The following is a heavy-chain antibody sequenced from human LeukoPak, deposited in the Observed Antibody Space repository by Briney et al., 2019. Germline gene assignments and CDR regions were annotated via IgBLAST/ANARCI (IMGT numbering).Heavy chain of an antibody. Sequence: GGSLRLSCAASGFTFSSFGMNWVRQAPGKGLEWVAHINPDGRDTYYVDSVKGRFTISRDNAQNSMYLQMNSLRVEDTAVYYCTSWGDTTAEYFQRWGQGTLVTVSS. V-gene: IGHV3-7*01. CDR3: TSWGDTTAEYFQR. D-gene: IGHD2-21*02. J-gene: IGHJ1*01. CDR2: INPDGRDT. CDR1: GFTFSSFG.